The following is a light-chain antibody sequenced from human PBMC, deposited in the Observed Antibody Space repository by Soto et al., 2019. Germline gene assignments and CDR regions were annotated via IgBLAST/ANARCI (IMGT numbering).Light chain of an antibody. J-gene: IGLJ1*01. CDR2: GNS. V-gene: IGLV1-40*01. Sequence: QSVLTQSPSVSGAPGQRVTISCTGSSSNIGAGYDVHWYQQLPGKAPKLLIYGNSHRPSGVPDRFSGSKSGTSASLAITGLQAEDEADYYCQSYDSSLSGSAFGTGTKVTVL. CDR3: QSYDSSLSGSA. CDR1: SSNIGAGYD.